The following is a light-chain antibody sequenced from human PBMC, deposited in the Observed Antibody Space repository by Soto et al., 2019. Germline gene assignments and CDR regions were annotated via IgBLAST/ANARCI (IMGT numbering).Light chain of an antibody. CDR2: LGS. Sequence: DIVMTQSPLSLPVTPGEPASISCRSSQSLLHSNGFDYLDWYLQKPGQSPKLLIYLGSNRASGVPDRFSASGSGTAFTLRISRVEAEDVCVYYCMQALQTTPITFGQGTKLEIK. J-gene: IGKJ2*01. CDR3: MQALQTTPIT. V-gene: IGKV2-28*01. CDR1: QSLLHSNGFDY.